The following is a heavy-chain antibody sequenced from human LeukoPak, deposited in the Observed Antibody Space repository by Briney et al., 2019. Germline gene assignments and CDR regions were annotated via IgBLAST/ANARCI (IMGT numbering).Heavy chain of an antibody. V-gene: IGHV3-48*01. Sequence: GRCLRPSRAAAGLTFSSSSMDWARHPPGKGLGWVSYIIISSTTINYPASVKGPFTNSRDNTKNSLYLPMNRLRAQHTAMYYRARDGVARLLEWLTAFDYWGQGTLGTASS. CDR2: IIISSTTI. D-gene: IGHD3-3*01. CDR3: ARDGVARLLEWLTAFDY. CDR1: GLTFSSSS. J-gene: IGHJ4*02.